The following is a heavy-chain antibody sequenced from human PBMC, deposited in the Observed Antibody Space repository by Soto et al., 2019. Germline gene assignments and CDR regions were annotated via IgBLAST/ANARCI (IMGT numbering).Heavy chain of an antibody. CDR2: IYPNTGDT. J-gene: IGHJ4*02. CDR1: GYSFTGYY. V-gene: IGHV1-2*02. Sequence: ASVKVSCKASGYSFTGYYIHWLRLAPGQGFEWMGWIYPNTGDTNSAQKFQGRVTMTRDTSTTTAYMEMTGLTSDDTAIYYCASLPPSGWQGVHWGQGTLVTVS. D-gene: IGHD6-19*01. CDR3: ASLPPSGWQGVH.